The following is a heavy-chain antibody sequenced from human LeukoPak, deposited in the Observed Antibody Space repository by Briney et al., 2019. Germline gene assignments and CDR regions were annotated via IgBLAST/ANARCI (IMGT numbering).Heavy chain of an antibody. J-gene: IGHJ4*02. V-gene: IGHV1-18*01. Sequence: ASVKISCEASGYTFKNYGFSWVRQAPGQGLEWMGWVSTYNGNTNYAQKLQGRVTMTTDTSTSTAYMELSSLRSDDTAVYYCARDTFGDYGSDYFDYWGQRTLVTVSS. CDR3: ARDTFGDYGSDYFDY. D-gene: IGHD4-17*01. CDR2: VSTYNGNT. CDR1: GYTFKNYG.